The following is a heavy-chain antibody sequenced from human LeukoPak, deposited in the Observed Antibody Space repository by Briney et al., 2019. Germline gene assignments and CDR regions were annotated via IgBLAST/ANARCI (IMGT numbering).Heavy chain of an antibody. CDR2: NRDKANSYTT. CDR1: GFTFNDHY. J-gene: IGHJ3*02. Sequence: GGSLRLSCAASGFTFNDHYIDWVRQAPGKGLEWVGRNRDKANSYTTEYAASVKGRFIISRDDSKNSLYLQMNSLKTEDTAVYYCAGAMSTYYYDSDAFDIWGQGTMVTVSS. V-gene: IGHV3-72*01. CDR3: AGAMSTYYYDSDAFDI. D-gene: IGHD3-22*01.